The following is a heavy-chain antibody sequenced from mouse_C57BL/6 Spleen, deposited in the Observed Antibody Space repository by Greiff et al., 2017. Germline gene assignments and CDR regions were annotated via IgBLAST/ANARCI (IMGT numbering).Heavy chain of an antibody. CDR3: ARGITTVVEAY. D-gene: IGHD1-1*01. V-gene: IGHV1-55*01. CDR1: GYTFTSYW. J-gene: IGHJ3*01. CDR2: IYPGSGST. Sequence: QVQLQQPGAELVKPGASVKMSCKASGYTFTSYWITWVKQRPGQGLEWIGDIYPGSGSTNYNEKFKSKATLTVDTSSSKAYMQLSSLTSEDSAVYCCARGITTVVEAYWGQGTLVTVSA.